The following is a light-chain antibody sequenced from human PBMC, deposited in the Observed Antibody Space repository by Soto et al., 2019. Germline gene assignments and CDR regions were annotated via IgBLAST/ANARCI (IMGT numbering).Light chain of an antibody. Sequence: IVMTQSPATLSVSXGERATLXCRAXQXXSSNLAWYQQKPGQAPRLXIXGASTXXTGIPDRFXGSGSGTDFTLTISRLEPEDFAVYYCQQYGSSHREFGQGTTVDI. CDR2: GAS. V-gene: IGKV3-20*01. J-gene: IGKJ1*01. CDR3: QQYGSSHRE. CDR1: QXXSSN.